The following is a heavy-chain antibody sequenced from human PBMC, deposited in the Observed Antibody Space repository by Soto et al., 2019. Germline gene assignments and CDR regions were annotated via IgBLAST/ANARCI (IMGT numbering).Heavy chain of an antibody. CDR1: GYTFTSYA. V-gene: IGHV1-3*01. J-gene: IGHJ3*02. D-gene: IGHD2-21*01. CDR3: ARDRRHCGGDCYFDASDI. Sequence: ASVKVSCKASGYTFTSYAMHWVRQAPGQRLEWMGWINAGNGNTKYSQKFQGRVTITRDTSASTAYMELSSLTSEDTAVYYCARDRRHCGGDCYFDASDIWGQGTMVTVSS. CDR2: INAGNGNT.